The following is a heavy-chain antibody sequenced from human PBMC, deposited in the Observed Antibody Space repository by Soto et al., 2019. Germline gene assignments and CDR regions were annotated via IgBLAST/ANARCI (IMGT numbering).Heavy chain of an antibody. CDR2: ISAYNGNT. CDR3: ARSRSQPRNNWFDP. J-gene: IGHJ5*02. CDR1: GYTFTSYG. Sequence: ASVKVSCKASGYTFTSYGISWVRQAPGQGLEWVGWISAYNGNTNYAQKLQGRVTMTTDTSTSTAYMELRSLRSDDTAVYYCARSRSQPRNNWFDPWGQGTPVTVSS. V-gene: IGHV1-18*01.